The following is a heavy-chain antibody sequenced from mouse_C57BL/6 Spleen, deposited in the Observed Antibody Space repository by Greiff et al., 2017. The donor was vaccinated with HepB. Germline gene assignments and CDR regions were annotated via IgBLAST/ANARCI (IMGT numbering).Heavy chain of an antibody. CDR3: AITTVVARGYYAMDY. CDR2: ISSGSSTI. CDR1: GFTFSDYG. D-gene: IGHD1-1*01. Sequence: DVKLVESGGGLVKPGGSLKLSCAASGFTFSDYGMHWVRQAPEKGLEWVAYISSGSSTIYYADTVKGRFTISRDNAKNTLFLQMTSLRSEDTAMYYCAITTVVARGYYAMDYWGQGTSVTVSS. J-gene: IGHJ4*01. V-gene: IGHV5-17*01.